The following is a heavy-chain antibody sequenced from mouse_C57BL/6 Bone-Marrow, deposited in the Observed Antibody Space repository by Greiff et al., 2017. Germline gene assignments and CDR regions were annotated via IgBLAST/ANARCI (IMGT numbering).Heavy chain of an antibody. Sequence: EVQLQEPGAELVRPGASVKLSCTASGFNIKDDYMHWVKQRPEQGLEWIGWIDPENGDTEYASKFQGKATITADTSSNTAYLQLSSLTSEDTAVYYCTVPTIVTTGSNWGKGTTLTVSS. J-gene: IGHJ2*01. D-gene: IGHD2-5*01. CDR2: IDPENGDT. CDR3: TVPTIVTTGSN. CDR1: GFNIKDDY. V-gene: IGHV14-4*01.